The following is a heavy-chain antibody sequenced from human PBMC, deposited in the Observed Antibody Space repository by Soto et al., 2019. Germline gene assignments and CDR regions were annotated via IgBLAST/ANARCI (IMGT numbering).Heavy chain of an antibody. CDR3: ARDAAVQGESDRFDY. Sequence: PSETLSLTCAVSGDSVTSNVWWSWVRQPPGKGLEWIGEAYHNGLTDYNPSLKSRVTMSVDTSKNEFSLKLTSLTAADTAIYYCARDAAVQGESDRFDYWGQGTLVTV. V-gene: IGHV4-4*02. CDR2: AYHNGLT. CDR1: GDSVTSNVW. J-gene: IGHJ4*02. D-gene: IGHD6-19*01.